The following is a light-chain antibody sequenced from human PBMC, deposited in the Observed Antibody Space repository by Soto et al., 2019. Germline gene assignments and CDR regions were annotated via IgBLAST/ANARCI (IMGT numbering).Light chain of an antibody. CDR2: DND. J-gene: IGLJ2*01. V-gene: IGLV1-51*01. CDR3: GTWESYLSVGV. CDR1: GSNIGSNS. Sequence: QSVLTQPPSVSAAPGQTVTISCSGRGSNIGSNSVSWYQQVQGTAPKLLLYDNDKRPSGIPDRFFGSKSGTSATLGIAGLHTADEADYYCGTWESYLSVGVFGGGTKLTVL.